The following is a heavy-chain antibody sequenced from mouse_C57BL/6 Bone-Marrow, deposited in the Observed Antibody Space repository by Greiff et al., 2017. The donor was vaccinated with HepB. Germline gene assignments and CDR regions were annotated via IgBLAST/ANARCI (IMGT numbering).Heavy chain of an antibody. CDR1: GYSITSGYD. V-gene: IGHV3-1*01. CDR3: ARRGYYYGSSSYWYFDV. D-gene: IGHD1-1*01. CDR2: ISYSGST. Sequence: DVKLQESGPGMVKPSQSLSLTCTVTGYSITSGYDWHWIRHFPGNKLEWMGYISYSGSTNYNPSLKSRISITHDTSKNHFFLKLNSVTTEDTATYYCARRGYYYGSSSYWYFDVWGTGTTVTVSS. J-gene: IGHJ1*03.